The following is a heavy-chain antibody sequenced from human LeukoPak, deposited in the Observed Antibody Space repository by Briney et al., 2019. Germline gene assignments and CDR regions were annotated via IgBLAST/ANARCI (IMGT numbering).Heavy chain of an antibody. J-gene: IGHJ3*02. CDR1: GYTFTGYY. V-gene: IGHV1-2*02. CDR2: INPNSGGT. CDR3: ARPTTDYYDSSGYPDASDI. D-gene: IGHD3-22*01. Sequence: ASVKVSCKASGYTFTGYYMHWVRQAPGQGLEWMGWINPNSGGTNYAQKFQGRVTMTRDTSISTAYMELSRLRSDDTAVYYCARPTTDYYDSSGYPDASDIWGQGTMVTVSS.